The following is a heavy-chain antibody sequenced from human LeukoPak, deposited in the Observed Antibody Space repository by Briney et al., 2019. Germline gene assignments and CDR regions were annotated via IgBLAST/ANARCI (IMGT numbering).Heavy chain of an antibody. CDR1: GGSFSNYC. J-gene: IGHJ6*03. CDR2: INDSGRI. Sequence: SETLSLTCAVYGGSFSNYCWSWIRQPPGKGLEWIGEINDSGRINYNPSLLSRVTVSVAPSKNQFSLSLTSVTATDTAVYYCARRWNYGRNYYIDFWGEGPRASVSS. V-gene: IGHV4-34*01. D-gene: IGHD1-7*01. CDR3: ARRWNYGRNYYIDF.